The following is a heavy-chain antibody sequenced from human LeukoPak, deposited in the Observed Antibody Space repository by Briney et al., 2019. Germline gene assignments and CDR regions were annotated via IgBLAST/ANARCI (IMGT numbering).Heavy chain of an antibody. D-gene: IGHD6-19*01. CDR3: ARDRSGSSGWNCFDY. V-gene: IGHV1-3*01. J-gene: IGHJ4*02. Sequence: ASVKVSCKASGYTFTSYAMHWMRQAPGQRLEWMGWINAGNGNTKYSQNFQGRVTMTRDTSTSTVYMELSSLRSEDTAVYYCARDRSGSSGWNCFDYWGQGTLVTVSS. CDR2: INAGNGNT. CDR1: GYTFTSYA.